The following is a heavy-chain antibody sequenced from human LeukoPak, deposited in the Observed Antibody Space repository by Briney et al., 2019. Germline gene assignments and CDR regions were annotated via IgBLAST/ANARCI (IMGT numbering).Heavy chain of an antibody. CDR2: ISYDGSNK. J-gene: IGHJ4*02. CDR3: AKDIGSGGDY. D-gene: IGHD6-25*01. V-gene: IGHV3-30*18. Sequence: PGRSLRLSCAASGFTFSSYGMHWVRQAPGKGLEWVAVISYDGSNKYYADTVKGRFTISRDNSKNTLYLQMNSLRAEDTAVYYCAKDIGSGGDYWGQGTLVTVSS. CDR1: GFTFSSYG.